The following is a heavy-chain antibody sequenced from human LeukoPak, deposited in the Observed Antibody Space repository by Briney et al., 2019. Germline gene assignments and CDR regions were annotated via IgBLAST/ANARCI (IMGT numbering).Heavy chain of an antibody. CDR3: ARDRHYYYDSSGYYYD. Sequence: PGGSLRLSCAASGFTFSSYWMSWVRQAPGKGLEWVANIKQDGSEKYYVDSVKGRFTISRDNAKNSLYLQMNSLRAEDTAVYYCARDRHYYYDSSGYYYDWGQGTLVTDSS. V-gene: IGHV3-7*01. CDR1: GFTFSSYW. D-gene: IGHD3-22*01. J-gene: IGHJ4*02. CDR2: IKQDGSEK.